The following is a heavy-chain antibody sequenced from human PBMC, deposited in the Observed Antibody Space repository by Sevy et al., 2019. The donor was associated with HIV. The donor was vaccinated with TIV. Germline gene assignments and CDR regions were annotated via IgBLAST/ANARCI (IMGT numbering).Heavy chain of an antibody. CDR1: GFTFDDYG. V-gene: IGHV3-20*04. CDR3: ARDAPLGAMDV. Sequence: GGSLRLSCAASGFTFDDYGMSWVRQAPGEGLEWVSGINWNGGSTGYADSVKGRFTISRDNSKNSLYLQMNSLRAEDTALYYCARDAPLGAMDVWGQGTTVTVSS. J-gene: IGHJ6*02. CDR2: INWNGGST. D-gene: IGHD3-10*01.